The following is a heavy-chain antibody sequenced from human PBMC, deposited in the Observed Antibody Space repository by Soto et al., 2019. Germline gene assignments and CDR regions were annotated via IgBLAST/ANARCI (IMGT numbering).Heavy chain of an antibody. CDR2: ISYDGSNK. Sequence: QVQLVESGGGVVQPGRSLRLSCAASGFTFSSYAMHWVRQAPGKGLEWVAVISYDGSNKYYADSVKGRFTISRDNSKNTLYLQMNSLRAEDTAVYYCARDPESYYDSSGYYWCFDLWGRGTLVTVSS. D-gene: IGHD3-22*01. J-gene: IGHJ2*01. V-gene: IGHV3-30-3*01. CDR1: GFTFSSYA. CDR3: ARDPESYYDSSGYYWCFDL.